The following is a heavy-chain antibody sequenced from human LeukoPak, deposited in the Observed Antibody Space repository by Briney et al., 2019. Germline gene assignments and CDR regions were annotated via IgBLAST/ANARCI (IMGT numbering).Heavy chain of an antibody. CDR3: VRDPDSLDY. CDR2: ISDNGGRT. J-gene: IGHJ4*02. CDR1: GFTFSNYA. V-gene: IGHV3-23*01. Sequence: GGSLRLSCAASGFTFSNYAMSWVRQVPGKGLEWVSAISDNGGRTYYADSVKGRFTISRDNAKNSVYLQMNSLRDEDTAVYYCVRDPDSLDYWGQGTLVTVST.